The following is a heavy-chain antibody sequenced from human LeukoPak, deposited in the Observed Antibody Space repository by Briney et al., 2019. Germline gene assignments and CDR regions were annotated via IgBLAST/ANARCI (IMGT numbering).Heavy chain of an antibody. V-gene: IGHV3-23*01. CDR1: GFTFSTYA. J-gene: IGHJ3*01. CDR3: AKIRPAQD. Sequence: SGGSLRLSCAASGFTFSTYAMSWVRQSPGKGLEWVSGISGSGAYTYYADYVKGRFTISRDNSKNTLYLQMNSLRAADTAIYFCAKIRPAQDWGQGTMVTVSS. CDR2: ISGSGAYT. D-gene: IGHD1-1*01.